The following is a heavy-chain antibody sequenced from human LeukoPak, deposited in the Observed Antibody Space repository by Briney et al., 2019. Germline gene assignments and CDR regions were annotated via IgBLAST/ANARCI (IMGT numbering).Heavy chain of an antibody. CDR1: GITLSNYG. CDR2: ISDSGGST. Sequence: PGGSLRLSCAVSGITLSNYGMSWVRQAPGKGLEWVAGISDSGGSTNYADSVKGRFTISRDNAKNSLYLQMNSLRAEDTAVYYCARDGSGSLEYAFDIWGQGTMVTVSS. V-gene: IGHV3-23*01. J-gene: IGHJ3*02. D-gene: IGHD3-3*01. CDR3: ARDGSGSLEYAFDI.